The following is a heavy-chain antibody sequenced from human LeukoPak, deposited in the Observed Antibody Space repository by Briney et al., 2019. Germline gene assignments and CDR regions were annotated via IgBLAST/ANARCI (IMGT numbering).Heavy chain of an antibody. CDR2: FYYSGST. Sequence: SQTLSLTCTVSGGSISSGAYYWSWIRQHPGKGLEWIGYFYYSGSTYYNPSLKSRVTISVDTSKNQFSLKLSSVTAADTAVYYCARDGPYSSSGHFDYWGQGTLVTVSS. D-gene: IGHD6-6*01. CDR1: GGSISSGAYY. CDR3: ARDGPYSSSGHFDY. J-gene: IGHJ4*02. V-gene: IGHV4-31*03.